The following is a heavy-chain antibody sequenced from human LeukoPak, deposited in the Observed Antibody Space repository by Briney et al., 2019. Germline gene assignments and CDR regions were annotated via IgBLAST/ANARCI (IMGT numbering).Heavy chain of an antibody. CDR1: GFSFRSHW. J-gene: IGHJ3*02. CDR2: IKPDGSDK. D-gene: IGHD5-24*01. V-gene: IGHV3-7*01. Sequence: GGSLRLSCVGSGFSFRSHWVNWVRQSPGKGLEWVANIKPDGSDKYYVDSARGRFTVSRDNAKNSAFLQMNSLRAEDTAIYYCAAISAQTFDIWGQGTLVSVSS. CDR3: AAISAQTFDI.